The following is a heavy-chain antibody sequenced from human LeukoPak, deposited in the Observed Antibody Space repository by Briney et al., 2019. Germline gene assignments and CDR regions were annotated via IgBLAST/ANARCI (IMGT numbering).Heavy chain of an antibody. D-gene: IGHD6-19*01. CDR1: GFTFSSYW. J-gene: IGHJ6*03. Sequence: GGSLRLSCAASGFTFSSYWMHWVCQAPGKGLVWVSRINSDGSSTSYADSVKGRFTISRDNAKNTLYLQMNSLRAEDTAVYYCARDHLSSGSSPDYYYYYYMGVWAKGPRSPSP. V-gene: IGHV3-74*01. CDR3: ARDHLSSGSSPDYYYYYYMGV. CDR2: INSDGSST.